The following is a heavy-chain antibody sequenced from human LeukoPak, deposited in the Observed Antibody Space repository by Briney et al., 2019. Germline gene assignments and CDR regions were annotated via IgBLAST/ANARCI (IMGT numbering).Heavy chain of an antibody. V-gene: IGHV3-64*01. CDR2: ISSNGGST. J-gene: IGHJ3*02. CDR1: GFTFSSYA. CDR3: ARVRHSGYVGDAFDI. Sequence: PGGSLRLSCAASGFTFSSYAMHWVRQAPGKGLEYVSAISSNGGSTYYANSVKGRFTISRDNSKNTLYLQMGSLRAEDMAVYHCARVRHSGYVGDAFDIWGQGTMVTVSS. D-gene: IGHD5-12*01.